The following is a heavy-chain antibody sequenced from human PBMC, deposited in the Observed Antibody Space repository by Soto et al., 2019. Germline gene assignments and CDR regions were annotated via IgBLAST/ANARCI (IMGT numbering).Heavy chain of an antibody. D-gene: IGHD3-22*01. CDR1: GGTFSSYA. V-gene: IGHV1-69*13. J-gene: IGHJ6*04. CDR3: ARAPTYYYDSSGPGVYYYYGMDV. Sequence: SVKVSCKASGGTFSSYAISWVRQAPGQGLEWMGGIIPIFGTANYAQKFQGRVTITADESTSTAYMELSSLRSEDTAVYYCARAPTYYYDSSGPGVYYYYGMDVWGKGTTVTVSS. CDR2: IIPIFGTA.